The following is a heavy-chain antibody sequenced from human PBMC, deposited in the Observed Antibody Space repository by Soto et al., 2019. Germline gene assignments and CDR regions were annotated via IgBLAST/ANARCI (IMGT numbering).Heavy chain of an antibody. D-gene: IGHD3-22*01. Sequence: PGGALRLSCAASGFTFFDYAMHWVRQAPGEGLEWVSLISWDGSRSYYADSVKGRFIISRDNSKESLSLLMNSLRAEDTAVYYCAKDRSDYYDSSGYLDAFDIWGQGTMVTVSS. CDR2: ISWDGSRS. CDR3: AKDRSDYYDSSGYLDAFDI. CDR1: GFTFFDYA. J-gene: IGHJ3*02. V-gene: IGHV3-43D*04.